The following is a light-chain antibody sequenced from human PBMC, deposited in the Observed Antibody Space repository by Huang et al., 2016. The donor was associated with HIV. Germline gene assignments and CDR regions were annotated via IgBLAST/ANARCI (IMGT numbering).Light chain of an antibody. CDR1: QRVSSN. CDR2: AAS. V-gene: IGKV3-15*01. Sequence: EIVMTQSPATLSVSPGERATLSCRASQRVSSNFAWYQQKPGQAPRLLIYAASTRATCIPARFSGSGSGTEFTLTISSLQSEDFAVYYCQQYDKWPPWTFGQGTKVEIK. J-gene: IGKJ1*01. CDR3: QQYDKWPPWT.